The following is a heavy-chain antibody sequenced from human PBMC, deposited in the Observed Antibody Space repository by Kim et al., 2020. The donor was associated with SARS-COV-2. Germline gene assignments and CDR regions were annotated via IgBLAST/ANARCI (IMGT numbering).Heavy chain of an antibody. J-gene: IGHJ6*02. CDR2: INHSGST. V-gene: IGHV4-34*01. CDR3: ARGAPSYSGYDPRTYYYYYGMDV. D-gene: IGHD5-12*01. Sequence: SETLSLTCAVYGGSFSGYYWSWIRQPPGKGLEWIGEINHSGSTNYNPSLKSRVTISVDTSKNQFSLKLSSVTAADTAVYYCARGAPSYSGYDPRTYYYYYGMDVWGQGTTVTVSS. CDR1: GGSFSGYY.